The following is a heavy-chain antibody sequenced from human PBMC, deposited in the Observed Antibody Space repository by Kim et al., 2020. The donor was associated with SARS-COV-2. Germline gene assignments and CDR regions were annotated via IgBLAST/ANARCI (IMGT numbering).Heavy chain of an antibody. CDR2: ISSTSGTI. J-gene: IGHJ6*02. V-gene: IGHV3-48*02. CDR3: SRGGQIYLGYGMDV. D-gene: IGHD3-16*01. CDR1: GFTFSSYS. Sequence: GGSLRLSCAASGFTFSSYSMNWVRQAPGKGLEWVSYISSTSGTIYYADSVKGRFTISRDNAKNSLYLQMNSLRDEDTAMYYCSRGGQIYLGYGMDVWGQGTTVTISS.